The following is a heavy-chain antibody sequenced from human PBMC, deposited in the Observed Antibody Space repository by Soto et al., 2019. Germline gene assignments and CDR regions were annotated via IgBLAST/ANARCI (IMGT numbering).Heavy chain of an antibody. J-gene: IGHJ6*02. CDR3: ARGYDFWSGYYYPYGMDV. CDR2: INAGNGNT. V-gene: IGHV1-3*01. D-gene: IGHD3-3*01. Sequence: ASVKVSCKASGYTFTSYAMHWVRQAPGQRLEWMGWINAGNGNTKYSQKFQGRFTITRDTSASTAYMELSSLRAEDTAVYYCARGYDFWSGYYYPYGMDVWGQGTTVTVSS. CDR1: GYTFTSYA.